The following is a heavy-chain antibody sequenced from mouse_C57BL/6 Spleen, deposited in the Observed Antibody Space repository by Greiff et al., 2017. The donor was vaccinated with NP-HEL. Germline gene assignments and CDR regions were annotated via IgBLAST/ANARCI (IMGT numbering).Heavy chain of an antibody. CDR2: IYPGSGNT. Sequence: QVQLKESGPELVKPGASVKISCKASGYSFTSYYIHWVKQRPGQGLEWIGWIYPGSGNTKYNEKFKGKATLTADTSSSTAYMQLSSLTSEDSAVYYCARSSGSYAMDYWGQGTSVTVSS. CDR3: ARSSGSYAMDY. CDR1: GYSFTSYY. J-gene: IGHJ4*01. D-gene: IGHD3-2*02. V-gene: IGHV1-66*01.